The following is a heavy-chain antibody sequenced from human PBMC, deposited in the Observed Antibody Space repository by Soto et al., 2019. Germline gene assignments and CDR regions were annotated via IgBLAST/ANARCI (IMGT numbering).Heavy chain of an antibody. D-gene: IGHD2-2*01. CDR3: ARGPGGYCSSTSCPRNWFDP. J-gene: IGHJ5*02. Sequence: SVKVSCKASGYTFTSYGISWVRQAPGQGLEWMGWISAYNGNTNYAQKLQGRVTMTTDTSTSTAYMELRSLRSDDTAVYYCARGPGGYCSSTSCPRNWFDPWGQGTLVTVSS. CDR1: GYTFTSYG. V-gene: IGHV1-18*01. CDR2: ISAYNGNT.